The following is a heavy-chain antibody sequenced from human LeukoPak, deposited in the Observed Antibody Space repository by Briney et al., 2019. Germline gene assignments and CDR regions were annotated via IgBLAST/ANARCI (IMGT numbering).Heavy chain of an antibody. CDR3: ARDWLLYPGEFDY. V-gene: IGHV1-18*01. Sequence: ASLKVSCKASGYTFTSYGICWVRPAPGQGLGCMGWISAYNGNTNNAQKLQGRVTMTTDTSTSTAYMELRSLRSDDTAVYYCARDWLLYPGEFDYWGQGTLVTVSS. J-gene: IGHJ4*02. D-gene: IGHD3/OR15-3a*01. CDR1: GYTFTSYG. CDR2: ISAYNGNT.